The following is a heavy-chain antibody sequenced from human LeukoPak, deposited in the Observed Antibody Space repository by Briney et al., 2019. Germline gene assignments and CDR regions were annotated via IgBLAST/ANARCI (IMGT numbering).Heavy chain of an antibody. CDR2: INTYNGNT. D-gene: IGHD4-11*01. V-gene: IGHV1-18*01. CDR3: ARGISETTVIPIDY. J-gene: IGHJ4*02. CDR1: GYTFSSYG. Sequence: GASAKVSCKASGYTFSSYGINWVREAPGQGLEWMAWINTYNGNTQYAQNFQGRVTMTTDISTSTAYMELRSLTSDDTAVYYCARGISETTVIPIDYWGPGTLVTVSS.